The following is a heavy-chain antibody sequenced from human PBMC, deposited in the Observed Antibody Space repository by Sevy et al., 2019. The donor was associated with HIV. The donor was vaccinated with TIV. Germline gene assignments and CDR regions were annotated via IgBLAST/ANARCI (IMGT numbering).Heavy chain of an antibody. V-gene: IGHV3-48*01. J-gene: IGHJ4*02. CDR1: GFTYS. CDR3: ASQRGGYARLYYFDS. D-gene: IGHD5-12*01. Sequence: GGSLRLSCVASGFTYSMNWVRQAPGKGLEWISYISDSSATIHYADSVKGRFTISRDNAKNSLYLQMNTLRAEDTAVYYCASQRGGYARLYYFDSWGQGNLVTVSS. CDR2: ISDSSATI.